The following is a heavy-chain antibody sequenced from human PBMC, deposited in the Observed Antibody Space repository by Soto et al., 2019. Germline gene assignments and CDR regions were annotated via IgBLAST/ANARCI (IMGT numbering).Heavy chain of an antibody. D-gene: IGHD2-2*01. CDR3: AKGGTSSQWFAP. CDR1: CGSISSPAHF. Sequence: TSETLSLTCTVSCGSISSPAHFWSWIRLHPEKGLEWIGYISYIGDTNYSPFLSSRITISADTSKSQFSLNLSSVTAADTAIYYCAKGGTSSQWFAPWGQGTLVTVSS. J-gene: IGHJ5*02. CDR2: ISYIGDT. V-gene: IGHV4-31*03.